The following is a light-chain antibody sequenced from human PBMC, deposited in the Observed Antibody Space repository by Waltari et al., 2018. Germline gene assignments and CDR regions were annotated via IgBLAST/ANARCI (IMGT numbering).Light chain of an antibody. CDR3: QQCYDWPPYT. J-gene: IGKJ2*01. CDR2: SPS. CDR1: QSIGDN. V-gene: IGKV3-15*01. Sequence: EIVVTQSPATLSVSPGERATLYCRASQSIGDNLAWYQQKPGQAPNLLIFSPSARLPGIPDRFSGSGSGTQFTLTISSLQSEDFAVYYCQQCYDWPPYTFGQGTKVDI.